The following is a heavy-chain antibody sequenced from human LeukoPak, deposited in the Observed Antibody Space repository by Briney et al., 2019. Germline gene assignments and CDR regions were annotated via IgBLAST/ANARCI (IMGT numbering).Heavy chain of an antibody. CDR2: ISGSGGST. CDR1: GFTFNSYG. Sequence: GGSLRLSCAASGFTFNSYGMSWVRQAPGKGLEWVSAISGSGGSTYYADSVKGRFTISRDNSKNTLYLQMNSLRAEDTAVYYCAKQLGYCSDGSCYFPYWGQGTLVTVSS. V-gene: IGHV3-23*01. CDR3: AKQLGYCSDGSCYFPY. J-gene: IGHJ4*02. D-gene: IGHD2-15*01.